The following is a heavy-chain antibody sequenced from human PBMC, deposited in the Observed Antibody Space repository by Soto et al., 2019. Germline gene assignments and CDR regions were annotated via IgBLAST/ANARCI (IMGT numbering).Heavy chain of an antibody. CDR3: ARLDSSNYFDY. D-gene: IGHD6-13*01. Sequence: QLQLQESGPGLVKPSETLSLTCTVSGGSISSSSYYWGWIRQPPGKGPEWIGSIYYNGSTYYNPSRKGQGTMSVDKSKNQFSLKLSSVTAADTAVYYCARLDSSNYFDYWGQGTLVTVSS. CDR1: GGSISSSSYY. V-gene: IGHV4-39*01. CDR2: IYYNGST. J-gene: IGHJ4*02.